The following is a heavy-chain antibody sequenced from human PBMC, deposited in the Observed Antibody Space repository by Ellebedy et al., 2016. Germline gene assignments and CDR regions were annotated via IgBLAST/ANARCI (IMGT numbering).Heavy chain of an antibody. D-gene: IGHD2-15*01. Sequence: GESLKISXAASGFTFSTYWMSWVRQAPGKGLEWVANIHLDGSEKYYVDSVKGRFTISRDNAKNSLFLQMSSLRAEDTAVYYCAQDCSDIDCYRCWGQGTLVTVSS. J-gene: IGHJ4*02. CDR1: GFTFSTYW. CDR3: AQDCSDIDCYRC. CDR2: IHLDGSEK. V-gene: IGHV3-7*03.